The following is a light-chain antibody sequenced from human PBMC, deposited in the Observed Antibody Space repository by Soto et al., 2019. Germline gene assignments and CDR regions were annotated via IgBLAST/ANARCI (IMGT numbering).Light chain of an antibody. CDR1: SSDIGAYNY. J-gene: IGLJ1*01. CDR2: EVT. Sequence: QSCLTQPASVSVFPGPSITISGTGTSSDIGAYNYFSWYQQHPGKAPKLLMYEVTNRPSGVSYRFSGSKSGNTASLTISGLQAEDEANYYCNSYTTLSNRVFGTGTKVTVL. V-gene: IGLV2-14*01. CDR3: NSYTTLSNRV.